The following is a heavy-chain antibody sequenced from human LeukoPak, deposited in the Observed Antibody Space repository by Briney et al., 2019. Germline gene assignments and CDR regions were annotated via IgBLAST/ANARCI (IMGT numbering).Heavy chain of an antibody. CDR3: ARADYYGSGKFDP. CDR1: GFPFSSYA. V-gene: IGHV3-30-3*01. J-gene: IGHJ5*02. Sequence: GGSLRLSCAASGFPFSSYAMHWVRQAPGKGLEWVAVISYDGSNKYYADSVKGRFTISRDNSKNTLYLQMNSLRAEDTAVYYCARADYYGSGKFDPWGQGTLVTVSS. CDR2: ISYDGSNK. D-gene: IGHD3-10*01.